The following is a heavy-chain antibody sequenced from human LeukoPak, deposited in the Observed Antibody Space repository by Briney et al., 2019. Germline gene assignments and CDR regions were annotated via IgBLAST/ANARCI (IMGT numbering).Heavy chain of an antibody. CDR2: IYSKSGGT. V-gene: IGHV1-2*02. Sequence: ASVKVSCKASGYTFTDYYMHWVRQAPGQGLEWMGWIYSKSGGTNYARKFQGRVTMTRDTSISTAYMELSSLTSDDTAVYYCARDLGGNSFDPWGQGTLVTVSS. CDR1: GYTFTDYY. J-gene: IGHJ5*02. CDR3: ARDLGGNSFDP. D-gene: IGHD2-15*01.